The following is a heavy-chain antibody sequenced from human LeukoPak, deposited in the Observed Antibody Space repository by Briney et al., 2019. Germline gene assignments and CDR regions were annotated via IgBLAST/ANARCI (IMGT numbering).Heavy chain of an antibody. CDR2: ISGSGGST. V-gene: IGHV3-23*01. Sequence: RGSLRLSCAASGFTFSSYAMSWVRQAPGKGLEWVSAISGSGGSTYYADSVKGRFTISRDNSKNTLFLQMNSLRAEDTAVYYCANSIAVAAGWFDPWGQGTLVTVSS. J-gene: IGHJ5*02. CDR3: ANSIAVAAGWFDP. CDR1: GFTFSSYA. D-gene: IGHD6-19*01.